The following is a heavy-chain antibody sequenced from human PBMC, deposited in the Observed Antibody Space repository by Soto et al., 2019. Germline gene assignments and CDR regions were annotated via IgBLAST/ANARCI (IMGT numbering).Heavy chain of an antibody. CDR3: ARGPLVVLNYFES. Sequence: QVQLVQSGTEVKKPGSSVKVSCKASGGTFRNYPINWVRQAPGQGLEWMGSIFPLTDIPDYAQNFQARLTISAEKPPSTAYMELSSLTSDDTAMYFCARGPLVVLNYFESWGQGTLVTVSS. V-gene: IGHV1-69*02. J-gene: IGHJ4*02. CDR2: IFPLTDIP. CDR1: GGTFRNYP.